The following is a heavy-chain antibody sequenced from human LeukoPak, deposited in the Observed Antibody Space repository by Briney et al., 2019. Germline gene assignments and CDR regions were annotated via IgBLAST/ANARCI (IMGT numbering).Heavy chain of an antibody. CDR2: IYSGGST. Sequence: PGGSLRLSCAASGFTASSNYMSWVRQAPGKGLEWFSIIYSGGSTYYADSVKGRFTISRHNSKNTLYLQMNSLRAEDTAVYYCAREVGGSAFDIWGQGTMVTVSS. CDR3: AREVGGSAFDI. J-gene: IGHJ3*02. D-gene: IGHD3-16*01. CDR1: GFTASSNY. V-gene: IGHV3-53*04.